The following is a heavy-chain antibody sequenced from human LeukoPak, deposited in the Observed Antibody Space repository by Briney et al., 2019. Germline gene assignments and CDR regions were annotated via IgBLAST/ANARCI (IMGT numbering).Heavy chain of an antibody. CDR3: ARGVGLYYYYYYGMDV. V-gene: IGHV3-33*01. CDR2: IWYDGSNK. D-gene: IGHD1-26*01. CDR1: GFTFSSYG. J-gene: IGHJ6*02. Sequence: GGSLRLSCAASGFTFSSYGMHWVRQAPGKGLEWAAVIWYDGSNKYYADSVKGRFTISRDNSKNTLYLQMNSLRAEDTAVYYCARGVGLYYYYYYGMDVWGQGTTVTVSS.